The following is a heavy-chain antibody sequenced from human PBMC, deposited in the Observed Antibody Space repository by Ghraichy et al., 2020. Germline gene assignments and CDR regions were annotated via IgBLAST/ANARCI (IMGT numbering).Heavy chain of an antibody. V-gene: IGHV3-23*01. CDR3: ASSQGDILTGYYSSYYYMDV. CDR1: GFTFSSYA. D-gene: IGHD3-9*01. CDR2: ISGSGGST. Sequence: GESLNISCAASGFTFSSYAMSWVRQAPGKGLEWVSAISGSGGSTYYADSVKGRFTISRDNSKNTLYLQMNSLRAEDTAVYYCASSQGDILTGYYSSYYYMDVWGKGTTVTVSS. J-gene: IGHJ6*03.